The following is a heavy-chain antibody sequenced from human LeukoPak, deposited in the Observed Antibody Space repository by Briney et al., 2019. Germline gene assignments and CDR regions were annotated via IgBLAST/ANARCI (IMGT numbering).Heavy chain of an antibody. CDR1: GYSFTSYW. CDR2: IYPGDSDT. Sequence: GESLKISCKGSGYSFTSYWIGWVRQMPGKGLKWMGIIYPGDSDTRYSPSFQGQVTISADKSISTAYLQWSSLKASDTAMYYCARSDYSNYDGPLENWFDPWGQGTLVTVSS. J-gene: IGHJ5*02. V-gene: IGHV5-51*01. D-gene: IGHD4-11*01. CDR3: ARSDYSNYDGPLENWFDP.